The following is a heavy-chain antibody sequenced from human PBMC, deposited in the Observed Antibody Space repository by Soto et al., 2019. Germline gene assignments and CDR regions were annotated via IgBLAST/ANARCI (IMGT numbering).Heavy chain of an antibody. CDR2: ISAYNGNT. V-gene: IGHV1-18*01. CDR1: GYTFTSYG. D-gene: IGHD1-20*01. J-gene: IGHJ6*02. Sequence: VSVKVSCKASGYTFTSYGISWVRQAPGQGLEWMGWISAYNGNTNYAQKLQGRVTMTTDTSTSTAYMELRSLRSDDTAVYYCARERRDNWNGNYYYGMDVWGQGTTITVSS. CDR3: ARERRDNWNGNYYYGMDV.